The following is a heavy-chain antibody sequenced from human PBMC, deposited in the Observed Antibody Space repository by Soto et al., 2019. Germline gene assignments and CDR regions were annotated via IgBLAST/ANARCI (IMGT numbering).Heavy chain of an antibody. J-gene: IGHJ4*02. CDR3: ARSTMTQDRIFDY. V-gene: IGHV1-69*06. Sequence: SVKVSCKASGGTFSSYAISWVRQAPGQGLEWMGGIIPIFGTANYAQKFQGRVTITADKSTSTAYMELSSLRSEDTAVYYCARSTMTQDRIFDYWGKGTLVTVS. CDR1: GGTFSSYA. D-gene: IGHD3-22*01. CDR2: IIPIFGTA.